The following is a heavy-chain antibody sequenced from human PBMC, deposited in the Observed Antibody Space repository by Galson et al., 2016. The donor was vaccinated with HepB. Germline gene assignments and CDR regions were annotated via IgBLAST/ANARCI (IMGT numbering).Heavy chain of an antibody. CDR1: GGSISNRNYY. CDR3: ARGTQSVYNPRGAFDM. Sequence: ETLSLTCTVSGGSISNRNYYWAWIRQPPGKGLEWIGTVYYTGSASYIPSLKSRIAMTTDTSINTAFLELRGLTSDDAALYFCARGTQSVYNPRGAFDMWGQGTMVIVSS. D-gene: IGHD1-1*01. CDR2: VYYTGSA. J-gene: IGHJ3*02. V-gene: IGHV4-39*02.